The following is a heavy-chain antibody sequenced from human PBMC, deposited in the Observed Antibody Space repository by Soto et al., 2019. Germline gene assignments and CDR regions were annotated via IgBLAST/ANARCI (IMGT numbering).Heavy chain of an antibody. V-gene: IGHV3-72*01. J-gene: IGHJ4*02. Sequence: EVQLVESGGGLVQPGGSLRLSCAVSGFTFSDYYIDCVRQAPGKGLEWVGRSRDKGNSYSTDYAVSVKGRFTVSRDASKISLYLQMNSLKTEDTALYYCTRSITGTTSSDYWGQGTLVTVSS. CDR3: TRSITGTTSSDY. CDR1: GFTFSDYY. D-gene: IGHD1-7*01. CDR2: SRDKGNSYST.